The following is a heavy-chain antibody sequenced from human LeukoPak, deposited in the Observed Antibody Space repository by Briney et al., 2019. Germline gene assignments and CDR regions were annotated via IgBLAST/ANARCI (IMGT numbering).Heavy chain of an antibody. Sequence: SETLSLTCSVSGGSISSYYWSWNRQAPGKGLEWIGHVHHSFSSNFSPSLKSRVTMSMDTSKSQFSLRVTSVTAADTAVYYCACYSVLGRTFDCWGQGTQVTVSS. V-gene: IGHV4-59*01. J-gene: IGHJ4*02. CDR1: GGSISSYY. CDR3: ACYSVLGRTFDC. CDR2: VHHSFSS. D-gene: IGHD4-11*01.